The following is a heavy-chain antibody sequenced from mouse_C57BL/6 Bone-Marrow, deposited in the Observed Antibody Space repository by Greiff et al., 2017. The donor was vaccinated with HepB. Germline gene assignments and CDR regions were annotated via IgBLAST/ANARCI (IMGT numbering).Heavy chain of an antibody. D-gene: IGHD2-5*01. CDR3: ASWGGAYYSNYTYYFDY. CDR1: GFTFTDYY. Sequence: EVNVVESGGGLVQPGGSLSLSCAASGFTFTDYYMSWVRQPPGKALEWLGFIRNKANGYTTEYSASVKGRFTISRDNSQSILYLQMNALRAENSATYDCASWGGAYYSNYTYYFDYWGQGTTLTVSS. V-gene: IGHV7-3*01. CDR2: IRNKANGYTT. J-gene: IGHJ2*01.